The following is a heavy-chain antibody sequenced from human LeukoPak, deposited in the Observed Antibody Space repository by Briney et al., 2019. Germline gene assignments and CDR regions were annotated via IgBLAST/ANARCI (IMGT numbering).Heavy chain of an antibody. J-gene: IGHJ4*02. Sequence: GGSLRLSCAASGFTVSSTYMSWVRQAPGKGLEWVSEIYGGGSTYYADSVKGRFTISRDNSKNTLFLQMNSLRVEDTAVYFCARGDCTTTRCSTSPFDSWGQGTLVTVSS. V-gene: IGHV3-53*01. D-gene: IGHD2-2*02. CDR3: ARGDCTTTRCSTSPFDS. CDR1: GFTVSSTY. CDR2: IYGGGST.